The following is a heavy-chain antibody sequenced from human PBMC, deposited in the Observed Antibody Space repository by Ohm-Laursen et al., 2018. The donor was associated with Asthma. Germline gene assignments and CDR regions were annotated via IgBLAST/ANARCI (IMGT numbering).Heavy chain of an antibody. J-gene: IGHJ4*02. CDR3: ARERTLEYLYYLDS. Sequence: VSSVKVSCKASGYTFTGHYMNWVRQAPGQGLEWMGAIVPIFNIPNYAQKFQGRLSLTADTSTGTAYMELSGLTSADTAVYYCARERTLEYLYYLDSWGPGTLVTVSS. CDR2: IVPIFNIP. V-gene: IGHV1-69*17. D-gene: IGHD1-1*01. CDR1: GYTFTGHY.